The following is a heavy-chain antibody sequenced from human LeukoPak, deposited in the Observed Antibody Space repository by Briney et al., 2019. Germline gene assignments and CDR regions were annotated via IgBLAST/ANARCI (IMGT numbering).Heavy chain of an antibody. J-gene: IGHJ5*02. V-gene: IGHV4-59*12. CDR1: GGSISSYY. CDR2: IYYSGST. Sequence: SETLSLTCTVSGGSISSYYWSWIRQPPGKGLEWIGYIYYSGSTNYNPSLKSRVTISVDTSKNQFSLKLSSVTAADTAVYYCARDGPDYYGSGSYVSDWFDPWGQGTLVTVSS. CDR3: ARDGPDYYGSGSYVSDWFDP. D-gene: IGHD3-10*01.